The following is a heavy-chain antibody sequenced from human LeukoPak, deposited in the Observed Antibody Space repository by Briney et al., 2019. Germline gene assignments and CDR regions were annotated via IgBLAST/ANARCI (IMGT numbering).Heavy chain of an antibody. Sequence: PGGSLRLSCAASGFTFSSYWMSWVRQAPGKGLEWVANIKQDGSEKYYVDSVKGRFTISRDNAKNSLYPQMNSLRAEDTAVYYCARERGDSTAYYSYYFDYWGQGTLVTVSS. CDR2: IKQDGSEK. CDR3: ARERGDSTAYYSYYFDY. J-gene: IGHJ4*02. D-gene: IGHD3-22*01. CDR1: GFTFSSYW. V-gene: IGHV3-7*01.